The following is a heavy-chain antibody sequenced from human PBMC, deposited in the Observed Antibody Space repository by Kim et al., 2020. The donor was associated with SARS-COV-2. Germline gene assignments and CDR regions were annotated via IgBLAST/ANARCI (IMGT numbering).Heavy chain of an antibody. CDR1: GFTFSNYD. D-gene: IGHD2-2*01. CDR3: ARGRGSCSSTSCDSGFDI. V-gene: IGHV3-21*01. CDR2: ISTSTTYK. Sequence: GGSLRLSCAASGFTFSNYDMNWVRQAPGKGLEWVSFISTSTTYKYYADSLQGRFTISRDNAKNSLSLQMNSLRAEDTAVYYCARGRGSCSSTSCDSGFDIWDQGTMVTVSS. J-gene: IGHJ3*02.